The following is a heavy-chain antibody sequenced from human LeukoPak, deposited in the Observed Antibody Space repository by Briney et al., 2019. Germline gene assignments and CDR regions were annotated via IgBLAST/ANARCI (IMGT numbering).Heavy chain of an antibody. Sequence: SQTLSLTCTVSGGSISSGSYYWSWIRQPAGKGLEWIGRIYTSGSTNYNPSLKSRVTISVDTSKNQFSLKLSSVTAADTAVYYCARHYYDSSRPHYKYGMDVWGQGTTVTVSS. CDR3: ARHYYDSSRPHYKYGMDV. CDR1: GGSISSGSYY. V-gene: IGHV4-61*02. CDR2: IYTSGST. J-gene: IGHJ6*02. D-gene: IGHD3-22*01.